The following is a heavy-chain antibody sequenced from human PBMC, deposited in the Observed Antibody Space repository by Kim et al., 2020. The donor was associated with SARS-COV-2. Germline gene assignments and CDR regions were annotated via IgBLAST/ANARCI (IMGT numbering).Heavy chain of an antibody. CDR1: GGSLIGYY. CDR3: ARAIDSCGYQY. V-gene: IGHV4-34*01. Sequence: SETLSLTCAVSGGSLIGYYSMWIRQSPGKGLEWIGEVTHGGSTNYSPSLKDRVIISADMSKRQLSRKLASVTAADTAVSFCARAIDSCGYQYWDQGTPVTVSS. J-gene: IGHJ4*02. CDR2: VTHGGST. D-gene: IGHD3-22*01.